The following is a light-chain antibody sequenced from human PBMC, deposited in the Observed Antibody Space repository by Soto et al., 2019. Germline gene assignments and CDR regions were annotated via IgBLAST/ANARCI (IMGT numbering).Light chain of an antibody. Sequence: EIELTQSPRTLSLSPGERAALSCRASQSVSSSYLAWYQQKPGQAPRLLIYGASSRATGIPDRLSGSGSGTDFTLTISRLEPEDFAVYYCQQYGSSPRTFGQGTKVDIK. CDR2: GAS. J-gene: IGKJ1*01. CDR3: QQYGSSPRT. CDR1: QSVSSSY. V-gene: IGKV3-20*01.